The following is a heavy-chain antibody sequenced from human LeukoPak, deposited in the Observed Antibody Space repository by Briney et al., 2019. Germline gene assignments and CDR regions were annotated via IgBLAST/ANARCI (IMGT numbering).Heavy chain of an antibody. Sequence: GGSLRLSCAASGFTFSDYYMSWIRQAPGKGLEWVSYISSSGSTIYYADSVKGRFTISRDNAKNSLYLQMNSLRAEDTAVYYCARDEYDRDYYYMDVWGKGTTVTVSS. CDR1: GFTFSDYY. CDR2: ISSSGSTI. CDR3: ARDEYDRDYYYMDV. J-gene: IGHJ6*03. D-gene: IGHD3-3*01. V-gene: IGHV3-11*04.